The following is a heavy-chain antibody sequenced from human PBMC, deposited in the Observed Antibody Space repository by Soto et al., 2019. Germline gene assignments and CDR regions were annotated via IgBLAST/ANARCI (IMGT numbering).Heavy chain of an antibody. V-gene: IGHV1-2*02. D-gene: IGHD6-13*01. J-gene: IGHJ4*02. Sequence: SEKVSCKSSGYTVIRYYIHWLRQAPGQGLEWMGWINPASGGTNYARRFQGRVTMTRDTSITKAYMDLRRLRSDDTAMYYCARAGAAVGTFWFWGQGALVT. CDR2: INPASGGT. CDR3: ARAGAAVGTFWF. CDR1: GYTVIRYY.